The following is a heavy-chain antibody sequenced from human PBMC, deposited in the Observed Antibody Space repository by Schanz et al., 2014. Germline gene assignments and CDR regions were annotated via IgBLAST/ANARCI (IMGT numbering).Heavy chain of an antibody. V-gene: IGHV3-11*01. J-gene: IGHJ4*02. CDR3: AKDRDPDPGIEAAADIYYFDY. CDR2: ISNTGTFI. Sequence: QVQLVESGGGLVKPGGSLRLSCAASGFTFSDHYMAWIRQAPGKGLEWVSIISNTGTFIYYADSVRGRFVISRDNAKSSLFLQMKGLRAEDTAVYYCAKDRDPDPGIEAAADIYYFDYWGQGTLVTVSS. D-gene: IGHD6-13*01. CDR1: GFTFSDHY.